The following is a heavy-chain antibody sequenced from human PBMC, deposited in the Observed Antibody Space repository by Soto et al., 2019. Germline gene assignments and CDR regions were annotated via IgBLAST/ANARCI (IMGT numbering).Heavy chain of an antibody. V-gene: IGHV4-4*02. CDR1: GDSISSSNW. CDR3: ARVTPSPSSIAARPIDY. CDR2: IYHSGST. D-gene: IGHD6-6*01. J-gene: IGHJ4*02. Sequence: SETLSLTCAVSGDSISSSNWWSWVRQPPGKGLEWIGEIYHSGSTNYNPSLKSRVTISVDKSKNQFSLKLSSVTAADTAVYYCARVTPSPSSIAARPIDYWGQGTLVTVSS.